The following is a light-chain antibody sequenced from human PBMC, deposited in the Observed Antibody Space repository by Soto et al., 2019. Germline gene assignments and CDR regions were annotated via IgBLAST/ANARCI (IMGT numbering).Light chain of an antibody. CDR3: AAWYDSLNGVV. CDR1: SSNIGSNT. Sequence: QSVLTQPPSASGTSGQRVTISCSGSSSNIGSNTVNWYQQLPGTAPKLLIYSNNQRPSGVPDRFSGSKSGTSASLAISGLQSEDEADYYCAAWYDSLNGVVFGGGTQLTVL. V-gene: IGLV1-44*01. CDR2: SNN. J-gene: IGLJ2*01.